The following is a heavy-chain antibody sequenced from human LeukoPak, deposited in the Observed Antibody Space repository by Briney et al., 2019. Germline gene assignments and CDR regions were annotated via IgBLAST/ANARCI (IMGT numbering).Heavy chain of an antibody. V-gene: IGHV4-39*01. J-gene: IGHJ4*02. Sequence: SETLSLTCTVSGGSISSSSYYWGWIRQPPGKGLEWIGCIYHTGSIYYNPSLESRVTMSVDTSKNQFSLKLNSVTAADTAVYFCARPQIVHATTHPFDYWGQGTLVTVSS. CDR1: GGSISSSSYY. D-gene: IGHD1-14*01. CDR3: ARPQIVHATTHPFDY. CDR2: IYHTGSI.